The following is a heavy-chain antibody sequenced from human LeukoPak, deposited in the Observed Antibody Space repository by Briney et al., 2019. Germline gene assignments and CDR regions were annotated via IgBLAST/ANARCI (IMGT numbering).Heavy chain of an antibody. D-gene: IGHD3-10*01. Sequence: GGSLRLSCSASGFEFSSYVLHWIRQAPGKGLEWVAVMSHDGVKTHYADSVKGRFTISRDNFANSVYLRMDSVKFEDTAIYFCAKVRTRWLITDYFDLWGREHWSPSPQ. CDR3: AKVRTRWLITDYFDL. J-gene: IGHJ4*02. CDR2: MSHDGVKT. CDR1: GFEFSSYV. V-gene: IGHV3-30*18.